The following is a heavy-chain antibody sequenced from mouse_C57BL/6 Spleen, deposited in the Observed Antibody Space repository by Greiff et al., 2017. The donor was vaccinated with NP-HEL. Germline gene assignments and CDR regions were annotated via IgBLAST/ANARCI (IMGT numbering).Heavy chain of an antibody. CDR1: GFSFNTYA. CDR2: IRSKSNNYAT. J-gene: IGHJ3*01. CDR3: VRHGEMGYYDYDEGFAY. D-gene: IGHD2-4*01. Sequence: EVMLVESGGGLVQPKGSLKLSCAASGFSFNTYAMNWVRQAPGKGLEWVARIRSKSNNYATYYADSVKDRFTISRDDSESMLYLQMNNLKTEDTAMYYCVRHGEMGYYDYDEGFAYWGQGTLVTVSA. V-gene: IGHV10-1*01.